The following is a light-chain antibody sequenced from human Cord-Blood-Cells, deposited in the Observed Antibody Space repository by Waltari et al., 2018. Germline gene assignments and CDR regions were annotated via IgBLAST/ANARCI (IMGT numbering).Light chain of an antibody. CDR3: QQRSNWPPLT. CDR1: QSVSSY. Sequence: EIVLTQSPATLSLSPGERATLSCMASQSVSSYLAWYQQKPGQAPRLLIYDASNRATGIPARFSGSGSGTDFTLTISSLEPEDSAVYYCQQRSNWPPLTFGGGTKVEIK. V-gene: IGKV3-11*01. CDR2: DAS. J-gene: IGKJ4*01.